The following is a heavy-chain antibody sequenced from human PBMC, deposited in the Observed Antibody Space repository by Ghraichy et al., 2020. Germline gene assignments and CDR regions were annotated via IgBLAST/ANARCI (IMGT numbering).Heavy chain of an antibody. J-gene: IGHJ4*02. CDR2: ISYDGSNK. V-gene: IGHV3-30*03. CDR3: ATTIGEWEPPFGY. D-gene: IGHD1-26*01. CDR1: GFTFRSYG. Sequence: GGSLRLSCAASGFTFRSYGMQWVRQAPGKGLGWVAVISYDGSNKYYADSVKGRFTISRDNSKNTLYLQMNSLRAEDTAVYYCATTIGEWEPPFGYWGQGTLVTVSS.